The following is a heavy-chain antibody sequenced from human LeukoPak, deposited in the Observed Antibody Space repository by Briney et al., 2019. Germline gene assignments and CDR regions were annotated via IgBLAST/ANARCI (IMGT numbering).Heavy chain of an antibody. Sequence: GTSLRLSCAASGFTFNIFGMYWVRQAPGKGLEWVSVISYDGNNKYYADSVKGRFTISRDNSKNTLYLEMNSLRGEDTAVYYCAKVGRSSGWNYYYYGVDVWGQGTTLTVSS. V-gene: IGHV3-30*18. CDR3: AKVGRSSGWNYYYYGVDV. J-gene: IGHJ6*02. CDR1: GFTFNIFG. D-gene: IGHD6-19*01. CDR2: ISYDGNNK.